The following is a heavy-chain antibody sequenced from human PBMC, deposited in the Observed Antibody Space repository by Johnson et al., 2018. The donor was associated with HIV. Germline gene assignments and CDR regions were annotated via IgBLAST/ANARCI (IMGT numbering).Heavy chain of an antibody. Sequence: QVLLVESGGGVVQPGRSLRLSCAASGFTFSNYAMHWVRQAPGKGLEWVSLISYDGRRKDYEDCVRGRSTISRDNSKNTVYLQMNSLRIEDTAVYYCAREGGTFYDSSGSLAFDIWGRGTAVDVSS. V-gene: IGHV3-30*01. J-gene: IGHJ3*02. CDR1: GFTFSNYA. CDR3: AREGGTFYDSSGSLAFDI. CDR2: ISYDGRRK. D-gene: IGHD3-22*01.